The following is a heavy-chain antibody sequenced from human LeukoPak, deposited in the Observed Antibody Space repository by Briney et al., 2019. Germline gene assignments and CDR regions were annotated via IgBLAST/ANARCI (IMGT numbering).Heavy chain of an antibody. CDR2: IYYSGST. J-gene: IGHJ4*02. V-gene: IGHV4-31*03. Sequence: PSQTLSLTCTVSGGSISSGAYYWSCNRPHPGKGLEWVGYIYYSGSTYYNPSLKSRVTISVDTSKNQFSLKLSSVTAADTAVYYCARGPYSSTDAIDYWGQGTLVTVSS. CDR3: ARGPYSSTDAIDY. CDR1: GGSISSGAYY. D-gene: IGHD6-13*01.